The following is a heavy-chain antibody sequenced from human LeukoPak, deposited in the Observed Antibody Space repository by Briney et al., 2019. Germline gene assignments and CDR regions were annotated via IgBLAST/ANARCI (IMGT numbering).Heavy chain of an antibody. D-gene: IGHD3-10*01. Sequence: PSETLSLTCAVYGGSFSGYYWGWIRQPPGKGLEWIGEINHSGSTNYNPSLKSRVTISVDTSKNQFSLKLSSVTAADTAVYYCARGIRRSNWFDPWGQGTLVTVSS. J-gene: IGHJ5*02. CDR3: ARGIRRSNWFDP. V-gene: IGHV4-34*01. CDR1: GGSFSGYY. CDR2: INHSGST.